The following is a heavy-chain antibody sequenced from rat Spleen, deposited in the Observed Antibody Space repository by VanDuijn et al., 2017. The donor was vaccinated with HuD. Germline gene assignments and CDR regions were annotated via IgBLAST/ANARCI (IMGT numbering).Heavy chain of an antibody. CDR2: INYDGSGP. Sequence: EVQLVESGGGLVQPGKSLKLSCTASGFTFSDYNMAWVRQAPQKGLEWVATINYDGSGPYYLDSVKGRFTISRDNAKSTIYLQMDSLGSEDTATYYCARPNYGYPFAYWGQGTLVTVSS. CDR3: ARPNYGYPFAY. J-gene: IGHJ3*01. CDR1: GFTFSDYN. D-gene: IGHD1-11*01. V-gene: IGHV5-7*01.